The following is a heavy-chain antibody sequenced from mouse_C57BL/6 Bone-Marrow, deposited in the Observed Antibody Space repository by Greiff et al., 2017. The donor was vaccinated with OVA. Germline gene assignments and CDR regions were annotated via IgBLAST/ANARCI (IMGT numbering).Heavy chain of an antibody. CDR2: ISYDGSN. V-gene: IGHV3-6*01. Sequence: EVQLQQSGPGLVKPSQSLSLTCSVTGYSITSGYYWNWIRQFPGNKLEWMGYISYDGSNNYNPSLKNRISITRDTSKNQFFLKLNSVTTEDTATYYCARGRDLLFAYWGQGTLVTVSA. CDR1: GYSITSGYY. CDR3: ARGRDLLFAY. J-gene: IGHJ3*01. D-gene: IGHD2-1*01.